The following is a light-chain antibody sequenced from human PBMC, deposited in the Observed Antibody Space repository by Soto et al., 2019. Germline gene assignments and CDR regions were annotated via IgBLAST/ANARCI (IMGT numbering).Light chain of an antibody. CDR1: SSDVGVFNY. CDR3: SSYTSSILWV. J-gene: IGLJ3*02. CDR2: EVS. V-gene: IGLV2-14*01. Sequence: QSALTQPASVSGSPGQSITISCTGTSSDVGVFNYVSWYQQHPGKAPKLMIYEVSNRPSGVSIRFSGSTSGNTASLTISGLQAEDEADYYCSSYTSSILWVFGGGTKLTVL.